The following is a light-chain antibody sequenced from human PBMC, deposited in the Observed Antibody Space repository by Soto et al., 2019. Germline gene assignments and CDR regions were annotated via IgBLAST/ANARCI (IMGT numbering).Light chain of an antibody. CDR2: GAS. J-gene: IGKJ4*01. Sequence: ELVVTQSPATLSVSPGERATLSCWATQSVSTNLAWYQQKPGQAPRLLIYGASSRATGIPDRFSGSGSGTDFTPTTSRLGPEVFAVYYCHQYGSSPLTFGEGPRWIS. CDR3: HQYGSSPLT. CDR1: QSVSTN. V-gene: IGKV3-20*01.